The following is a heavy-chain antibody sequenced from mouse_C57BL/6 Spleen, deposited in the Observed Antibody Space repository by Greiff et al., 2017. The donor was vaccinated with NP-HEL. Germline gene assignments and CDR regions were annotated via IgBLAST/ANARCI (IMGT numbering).Heavy chain of an antibody. D-gene: IGHD1-1*01. CDR3: AREFITTVVGY. CDR2: IYPRDGST. J-gene: IGHJ2*01. CDR1: GYTFTSYD. V-gene: IGHV1-85*01. Sequence: VHLVESGPELVKPGASVKLSCKASGYTFTSYDINWVKQRPGQGLEWIGWIYPRDGSTKYNEKFKGKATLTVDTSSSTAYMELHSLTSEDSAVYFCAREFITTVVGYWGQGTTLTVSS.